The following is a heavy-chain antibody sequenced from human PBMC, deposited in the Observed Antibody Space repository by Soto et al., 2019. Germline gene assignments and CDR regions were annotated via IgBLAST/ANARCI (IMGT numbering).Heavy chain of an antibody. CDR3: AHGAGFRVEY. Sequence: QVQLQESGPGLVKPSETLSLTCTVSGASISSYYWNWIRQPPGKGLEWIGYIYNSVSTNYNPSLKSRVTLSVDTSKNRLSLNLSSVTAADTAVYYCAHGAGFRVEYWGQGTLVTVSS. CDR1: GASISSYY. V-gene: IGHV4-59*01. D-gene: IGHD3-16*01. CDR2: IYNSVST. J-gene: IGHJ4*02.